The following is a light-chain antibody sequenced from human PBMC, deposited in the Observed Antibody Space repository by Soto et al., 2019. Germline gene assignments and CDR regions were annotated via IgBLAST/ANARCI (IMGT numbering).Light chain of an antibody. CDR3: SSYTSSNAFYV. CDR2: QVS. J-gene: IGLJ1*01. CDR1: SSDVGGYYY. Sequence: QYLLTQPASVSGSPGQSITSSCNGTSSDVGGYYYVSWYQHHPGKAPKLMIYQVSNRPSGVSNRFSGSKSGNTASLTISGLQAEDEADYYCSSYTSSNAFYVFGTGTKLTVL. V-gene: IGLV2-14*01.